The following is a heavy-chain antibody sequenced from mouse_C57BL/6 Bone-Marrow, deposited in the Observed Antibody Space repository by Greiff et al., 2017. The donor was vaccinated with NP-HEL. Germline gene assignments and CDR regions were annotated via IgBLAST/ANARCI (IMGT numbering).Heavy chain of an antibody. V-gene: IGHV5-6*01. CDR3: ARHGDGSSYGAMDY. CDR2: ISSGGSYT. Sequence: EVQGVESGGDLVKPGGSLKLSCAASGFTFSSYGMSWVRQTPDKRLEWVATISSGGSYTYYPDSVKGRFTISRDNAKNTLYLQMSSLKSEDTAMYYCARHGDGSSYGAMDYWGQGTSVTVSS. J-gene: IGHJ4*01. D-gene: IGHD1-1*01. CDR1: GFTFSSYG.